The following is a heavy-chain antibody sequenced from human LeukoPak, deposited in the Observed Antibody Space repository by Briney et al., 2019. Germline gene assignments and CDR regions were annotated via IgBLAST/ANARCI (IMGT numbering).Heavy chain of an antibody. Sequence: GGSLRLSCAASGFTVSSDYMSWVRQAPGKGLEWVSVIYRGGSIYYADSVKGRFTISSDNSKNMLYLEMNSLRGEDTAVYYCARDPGIANGMSVWGQGTTVTVSS. J-gene: IGHJ6*02. CDR2: IYRGGSI. D-gene: IGHD1-26*01. CDR1: GFTVSSDY. CDR3: ARDPGIANGMSV. V-gene: IGHV3-66*01.